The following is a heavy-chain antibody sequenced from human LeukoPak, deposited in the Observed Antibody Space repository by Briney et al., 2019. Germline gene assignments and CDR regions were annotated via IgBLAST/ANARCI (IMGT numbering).Heavy chain of an antibody. CDR3: ARFLYYDILTGSGYDAFDI. J-gene: IGHJ3*02. CDR1: GGSFSGYY. V-gene: IGHV4-34*01. D-gene: IGHD3-9*01. Sequence: PSETLSLTCAVYGGSFSGYYWSWIRQPPGKGLEWIGEINHSGSTNYNPSLKSRVTISVDTSKNQFSLKLSSVTAADTAVYYCARFLYYDILTGSGYDAFDIWGQGTMVTVSS. CDR2: INHSGST.